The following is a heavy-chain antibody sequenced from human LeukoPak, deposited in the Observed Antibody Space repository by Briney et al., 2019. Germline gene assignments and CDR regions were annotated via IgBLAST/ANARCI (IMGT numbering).Heavy chain of an antibody. CDR3: AKVGAVAGKKSAFDI. V-gene: IGHV1-2*02. Sequence: ASVKVPCKASGYSFTDYHIHWVRQAPGQGLEWMGWINPNSGGTNYAQTFQGRVTLTRDTSISTAYMELSRLTSDDTAVFYCAKVGAVAGKKSAFDIWGEGTMVTVSS. D-gene: IGHD6-19*01. CDR1: GYSFTDYH. J-gene: IGHJ3*02. CDR2: INPNSGGT.